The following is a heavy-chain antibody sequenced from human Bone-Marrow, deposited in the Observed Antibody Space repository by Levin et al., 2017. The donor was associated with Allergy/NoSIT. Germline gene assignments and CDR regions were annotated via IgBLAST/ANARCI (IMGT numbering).Heavy chain of an antibody. Sequence: GGSLRLSCAASGFTFSSYGMHWVRQAPGKGLEWVAVISYDGSNKYYADSVKGRFTISRDNSKNTLYLQMNSLRAEDTAVYYCAKTPHRAIAAAVLGGFSGYWGQGTLVTVSS. J-gene: IGHJ4*02. D-gene: IGHD6-13*01. V-gene: IGHV3-30*18. CDR2: ISYDGSNK. CDR1: GFTFSSYG. CDR3: AKTPHRAIAAAVLGGFSGY.